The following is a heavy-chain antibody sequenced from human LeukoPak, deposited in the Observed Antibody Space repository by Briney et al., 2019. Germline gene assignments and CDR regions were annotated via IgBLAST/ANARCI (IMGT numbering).Heavy chain of an antibody. CDR3: AREYAPVYYYDSSGSPDAFDI. CDR1: GYTFTGYY. J-gene: IGHJ3*02. CDR2: IIPILGIA. Sequence: ASVKVSCKASGYTFTGYYMHWVRQAPGQGLEWMGRIIPILGIANYAQKFQGRVTITADKSTSTAYMELSSLRSEDTAVYYCAREYAPVYYYDSSGSPDAFDIWGQGTMVTVSS. D-gene: IGHD3-22*01. V-gene: IGHV1-69*04.